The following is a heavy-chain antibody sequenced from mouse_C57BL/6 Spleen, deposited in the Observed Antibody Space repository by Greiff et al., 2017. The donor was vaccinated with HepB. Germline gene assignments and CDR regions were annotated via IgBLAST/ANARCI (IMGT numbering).Heavy chain of an antibody. CDR1: GYTFTDYE. J-gene: IGHJ2*01. CDR2: IDPETGGT. CDR3: TRSPSYYYGSPHFDY. Sequence: QVQLQQSGAELVRPGASVTLSCKASGYTFTDYEMHWVKQTPVHGLEWIGAIDPETGGTAYNQKFKGKAILTADKSSSTAYMELRSLTSEDSAVYYCTRSPSYYYGSPHFDYWGQGTTLTVSS. V-gene: IGHV1-15*01. D-gene: IGHD1-1*01.